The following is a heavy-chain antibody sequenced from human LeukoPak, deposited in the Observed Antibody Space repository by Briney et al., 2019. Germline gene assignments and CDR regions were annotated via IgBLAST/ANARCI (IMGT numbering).Heavy chain of an antibody. J-gene: IGHJ3*02. CDR3: ATREYCGGDCYGDAFDI. CDR1: GGSISSYY. Sequence: PSETLSLTCTVSGGSISSYYWSWIRQPPGKGLEWIGYIYYSGSTNYNPSLKSRVTISVDTSKNQFSLKLSSVTAADTAVYYCATREYCGGDCYGDAFDIWGQGTMVTVSS. V-gene: IGHV4-59*08. D-gene: IGHD2-21*02. CDR2: IYYSGST.